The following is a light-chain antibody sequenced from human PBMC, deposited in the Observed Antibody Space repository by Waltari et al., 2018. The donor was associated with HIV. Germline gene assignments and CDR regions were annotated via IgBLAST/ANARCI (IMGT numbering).Light chain of an antibody. CDR3: QSYDTSLSAWV. V-gene: IGLV1-40*03. Sequence: QSVLTQPPSISGAPGQHITVSCSGTSSNIGAGYDVHWYQQLPGTAPKLLLYKNTNRPSGVPDRFSASKSDASASLAITGLQAADEGDYFCQSYDTSLSAWVFGGGTRLTVL. J-gene: IGLJ2*01. CDR2: KNT. CDR1: SSNIGAGYD.